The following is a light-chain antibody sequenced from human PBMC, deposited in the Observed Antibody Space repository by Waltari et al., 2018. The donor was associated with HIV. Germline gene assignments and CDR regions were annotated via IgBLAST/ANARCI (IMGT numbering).Light chain of an antibody. Sequence: QSITISCTGSISDIGLYDFVSWYQQYPGKAPRLLIFSVSSRPSGISDRFSGFKSHNTATLTISDLQPEDEADYYCSSLTLTHSVLFGGGTRLTVL. V-gene: IGLV2-14*03. CDR2: SVS. J-gene: IGLJ3*02. CDR1: ISDIGLYDF. CDR3: SSLTLTHSVL.